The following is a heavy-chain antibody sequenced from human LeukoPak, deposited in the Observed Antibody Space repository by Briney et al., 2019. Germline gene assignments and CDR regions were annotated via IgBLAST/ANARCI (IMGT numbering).Heavy chain of an antibody. D-gene: IGHD2-2*01. Sequence: GASVKVSCKASGYTFTGYYMHWVRQAPGQGLEWMGWINPNSGGTNYAQKFQGRVTMTRDTSISTAYMELSRPRSDDTAVYYCARASIVVVPAAFHYFDYWGQGTLVTVSS. CDR3: ARASIVVVPAAFHYFDY. CDR2: INPNSGGT. J-gene: IGHJ4*02. V-gene: IGHV1-2*02. CDR1: GYTFTGYY.